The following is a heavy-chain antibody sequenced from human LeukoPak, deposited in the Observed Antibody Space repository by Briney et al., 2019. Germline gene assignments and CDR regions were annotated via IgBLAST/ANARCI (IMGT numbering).Heavy chain of an antibody. D-gene: IGHD6-13*01. CDR2: IYTSGST. V-gene: IGHV4-61*02. J-gene: IGHJ4*02. CDR3: ARMGIADDY. Sequence: SQTLSLPCTVSGGSISSGSYYWSWIRQPAGKGLEWIGRIYTSGSTNYNPSLKSRVTISVDTSKNQFSLKLSSVTAADTAVYYCARMGIADDYWGQGTLVTVSS. CDR1: GGSISSGSYY.